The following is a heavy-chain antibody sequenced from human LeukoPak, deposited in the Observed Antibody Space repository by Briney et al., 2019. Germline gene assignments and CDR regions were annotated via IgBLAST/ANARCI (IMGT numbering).Heavy chain of an antibody. V-gene: IGHV5-51*01. D-gene: IGHD3-10*01. Sequence: GESLKISCKGSGYSFTSYWIGWVRQMPGKGLEWMGIIYPGDSDTRYSPSFQGQVTISADKSISTAYLQWSSLKASDTAMYYCARTPPGPGSGSSYGMDVWGQGTTVTVSS. J-gene: IGHJ6*02. CDR2: IYPGDSDT. CDR3: ARTPPGPGSGSSYGMDV. CDR1: GYSFTSYW.